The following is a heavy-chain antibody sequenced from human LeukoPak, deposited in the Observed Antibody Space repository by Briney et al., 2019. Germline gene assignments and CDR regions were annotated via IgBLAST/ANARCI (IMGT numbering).Heavy chain of an antibody. CDR2: ISSSSSYI. CDR1: GFTFSSYS. CDR3: ARMAGSYGYDYYYYMDV. D-gene: IGHD5-18*01. Sequence: GGSLRLSCAASGFTFSSYSMNWVRQAPGKGLEWVSSISSSSSYIYSADSVKGRFTISRDNAKNSLYLQMNSLRAEDTAVYYCARMAGSYGYDYYYYMDVWGKGTTVTVSS. J-gene: IGHJ6*03. V-gene: IGHV3-21*04.